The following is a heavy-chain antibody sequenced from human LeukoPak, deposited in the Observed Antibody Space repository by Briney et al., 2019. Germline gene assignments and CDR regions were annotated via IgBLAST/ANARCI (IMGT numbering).Heavy chain of an antibody. V-gene: IGHV3-15*01. CDR3: TTRIMITFGGVIVDDY. J-gene: IGHJ4*02. D-gene: IGHD3-16*02. CDR2: IKSKTDGGTT. Sequence: GGSLRLSCAASGFTFSNAWMSWVRQAPGKVLEWVGRIKSKTDGGTTDYAAPVKGRFTISRDDSKNTLYLQMNSLKTEDTAVYYCTTRIMITFGGVIVDDYWGQGTLVTVSS. CDR1: GFTFSNAW.